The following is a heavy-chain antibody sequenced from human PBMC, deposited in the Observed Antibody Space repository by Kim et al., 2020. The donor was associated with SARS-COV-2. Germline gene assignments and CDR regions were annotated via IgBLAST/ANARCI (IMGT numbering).Heavy chain of an antibody. CDR2: ISSTSSYI. J-gene: IGHJ6*02. D-gene: IGHD3-3*01. V-gene: IGHV3-21*01. CDR3: ARDGALTILDVATNYYYYGMAV. CDR1: GFTFSSYS. Sequence: GGSLRLSCAASGFTFSSYSMNWVRQAPGKGLEWVASISSTSSYIYYADSVKGRFTISRDNAKNSLYLQMNSLRAEDTAVYYCARDGALTILDVATNYYYYGMAVSGQ.